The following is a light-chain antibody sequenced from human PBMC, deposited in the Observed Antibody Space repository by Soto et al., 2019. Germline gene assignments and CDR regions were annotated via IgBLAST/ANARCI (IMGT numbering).Light chain of an antibody. J-gene: IGLJ3*02. V-gene: IGLV1-40*01. CDR3: QSYDSSLSSWV. CDR2: GNS. CDR1: SSNIGAGYD. Sequence: QSVLTQPPSVSGAPGQRVTISCTGSSSNIGAGYDGHWYQQLPGTAPKLLIFGNSNRPSGVPDRFSGSKSGTSASLAITGLQAEDEADYYCQSYDSSLSSWVFGGGTTLPVL.